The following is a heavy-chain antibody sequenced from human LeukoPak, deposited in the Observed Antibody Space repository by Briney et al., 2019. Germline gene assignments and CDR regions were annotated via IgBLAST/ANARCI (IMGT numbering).Heavy chain of an antibody. V-gene: IGHV3-7*01. CDR1: GFTFSSYW. CDR3: ARYCSGGSCYSSDFDY. CDR2: IKQDGSEK. J-gene: IGHJ4*02. D-gene: IGHD2-15*01. Sequence: TGGSLRLSCAASGFTFSSYWMSWVRQAPGKGLEWVANIKQDGSEKYYVDSVKGRFTISRDNAKNSLYLQMNSLRAEDTAVYYCARYCSGGSCYSSDFDYWGQGTLVTVSS.